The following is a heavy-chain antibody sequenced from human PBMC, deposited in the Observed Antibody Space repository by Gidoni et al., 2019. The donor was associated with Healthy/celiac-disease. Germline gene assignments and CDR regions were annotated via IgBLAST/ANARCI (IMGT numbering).Heavy chain of an antibody. J-gene: IGHJ2*01. V-gene: IGHV4-59*01. D-gene: IGHD2-15*01. CDR3: ARVPVAATWYFDL. CDR2: IYYSGST. Sequence: QVQLQESGPGLVKPSETLSLTCTVSGGSISSYYWSWIRQPPGKGLEWIGYIYYSGSTNYNPSLKSRVTISVDTSKNQFSLKLSSVTAADTAVYYCARVPVAATWYFDLWGRGTLVTVSS. CDR1: GGSISSYY.